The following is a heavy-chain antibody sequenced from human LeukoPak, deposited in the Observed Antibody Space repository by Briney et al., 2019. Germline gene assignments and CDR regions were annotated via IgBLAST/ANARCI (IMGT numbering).Heavy chain of an antibody. CDR1: GGSIGSFY. D-gene: IGHD3-10*01. Sequence: PSETLSLTCTVSGGSIGSFYWSWIRQPPGKGLEWIGYIYNSGNNNYNPSLKSRVTMSVDTSKNQFSLKLGSVTAADTAVYYCARASVLLSADYWGQGILVIVSA. CDR3: ARASVLLSADY. CDR2: IYNSGNN. V-gene: IGHV4-59*01. J-gene: IGHJ4*02.